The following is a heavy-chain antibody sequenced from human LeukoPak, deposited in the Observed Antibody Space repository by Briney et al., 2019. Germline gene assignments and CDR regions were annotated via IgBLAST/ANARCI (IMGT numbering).Heavy chain of an antibody. V-gene: IGHV3-30*02. Sequence: SGGSLRLSCAASGFTFSSYGMHWVRQAPGKGLEWVAFIRYDGSNKYYADSVKGRFTISRDNSKNTLYRQMNSLRAEDTAVYYCAKDRIAVDGYYYYYYMDVWGKATTVTVSS. CDR1: GFTFSSYG. CDR2: IRYDGSNK. D-gene: IGHD6-19*01. CDR3: AKDRIAVDGYYYYYYMDV. J-gene: IGHJ6*03.